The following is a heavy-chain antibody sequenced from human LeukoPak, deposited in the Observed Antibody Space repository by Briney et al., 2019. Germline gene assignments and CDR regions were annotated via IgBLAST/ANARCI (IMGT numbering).Heavy chain of an antibody. D-gene: IGHD6-13*01. V-gene: IGHV1-69*02. Sequence: SVKVSCKASGGTLSGYPFAWVRQAPGQGLEWMGKIVPIVGLRRSAQKFQGRLTLTADTSTTTAYMELSNLRSDDTAVYYCARPTGDAAGVKNWFETWGLGTLVIVSS. J-gene: IGHJ5*02. CDR1: GGTLSGYP. CDR3: ARPTGDAAGVKNWFET. CDR2: IVPIVGLR.